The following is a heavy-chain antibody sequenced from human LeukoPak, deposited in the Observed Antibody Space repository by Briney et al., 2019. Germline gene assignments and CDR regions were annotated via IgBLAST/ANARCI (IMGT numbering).Heavy chain of an antibody. CDR3: ASSSRGRLWFGPFDY. CDR2: IYYSGST. D-gene: IGHD3-10*01. V-gene: IGHV4-31*03. Sequence: SQTLSLTCTVSGGSISSGGYYWSWIRQRPGKGLEWIGYIYYSGSTYYNPSLKSRVTISVDTSKNQFSLKLSSVTAAGTAVYYCASSSRGRLWFGPFDYWGQGTLVTVSS. J-gene: IGHJ4*02. CDR1: GGSISSGGYY.